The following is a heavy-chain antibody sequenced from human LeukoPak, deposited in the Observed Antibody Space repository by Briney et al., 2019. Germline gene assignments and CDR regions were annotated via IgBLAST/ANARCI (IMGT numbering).Heavy chain of an antibody. D-gene: IGHD2-15*01. CDR3: ARGVLGYCSGGSCYPYYMDV. Sequence: GASVKVSCKASGYTFSCYAISWVRQAPGQGLEWMGWISAYNGNTNYAQKLQGRVTMTTDTSTSTAYMELRSLRSDDTAVYYCARGVLGYCSGGSCYPYYMDVWGKGTTVTVSS. V-gene: IGHV1-18*01. CDR2: ISAYNGNT. CDR1: GYTFSCYA. J-gene: IGHJ6*03.